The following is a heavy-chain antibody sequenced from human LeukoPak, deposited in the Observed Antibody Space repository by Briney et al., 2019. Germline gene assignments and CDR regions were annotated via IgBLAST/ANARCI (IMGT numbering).Heavy chain of an antibody. D-gene: IGHD6-19*01. V-gene: IGHV4-61*08. J-gene: IGHJ4*02. CDR1: GGSISSGGYS. CDR3: AGAYSSGLFDY. CDR2: IYYSGST. Sequence: PSETLSLTCAVSGGSISSGGYSWNWIRQPPGKGLGWIGDIYYSGSTNYNPSLKSRVTISLDTSKNQFSLKLISVTAADTAVYYCAGAYSSGLFDYWGQGTLVTVSS.